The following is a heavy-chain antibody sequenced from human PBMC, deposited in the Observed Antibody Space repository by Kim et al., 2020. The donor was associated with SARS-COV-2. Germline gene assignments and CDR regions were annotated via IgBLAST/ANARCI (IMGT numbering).Heavy chain of an antibody. D-gene: IGHD6-19*01. J-gene: IGHJ6*02. Sequence: GGSLRLSCAASGFTFSNAWMSWVRQAPGKGLEWVGRIKSKTDGGTTDYAAPVKGRFTISRDDSKNTLYLQMNSLKTEDTAVYYCTTENPVIDRYSSGWYVYPHVTTPYYYYYGMDVWGQGTTVTVSS. CDR2: IKSKTDGGTT. V-gene: IGHV3-15*01. CDR1: GFTFSNAW. CDR3: TTENPVIDRYSSGWYVYPHVTTPYYYYYGMDV.